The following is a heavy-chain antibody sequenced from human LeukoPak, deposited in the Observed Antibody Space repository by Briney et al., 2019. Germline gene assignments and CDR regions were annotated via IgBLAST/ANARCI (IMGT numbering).Heavy chain of an antibody. V-gene: IGHV4-34*01. CDR3: ATSGHYYDSSGYAPRANWFDP. Sequence: RSSETLSLTCAVYGGSFSGYYWSWIRQPPGKGLEWIGEINHSGSTNYNPSLKSRVTISVDTSKNQFSLKLSSVTAADTAVYYCATSGHYYDSSGYAPRANWFDPWGQGTLVTVSS. CDR2: INHSGST. J-gene: IGHJ5*02. D-gene: IGHD3-22*01. CDR1: GGSFSGYY.